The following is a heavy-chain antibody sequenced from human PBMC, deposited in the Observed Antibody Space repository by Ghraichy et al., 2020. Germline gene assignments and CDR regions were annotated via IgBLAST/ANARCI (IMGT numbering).Heavy chain of an antibody. J-gene: IGHJ3*02. V-gene: IGHV1-69*13. CDR2: IIPIFGTA. CDR3: ARDPQGLTIFGGGGDAFDI. D-gene: IGHD3-3*01. Sequence: SVKVSCKASGGTFSSYAISWVRQAPGQGLEWMGGIIPIFGTANYAQKFQGRVTITADESTSTAYMELSSLRSEDTAVYYCARDPQGLTIFGGGGDAFDIWGQGTMVTVSS. CDR1: GGTFSSYA.